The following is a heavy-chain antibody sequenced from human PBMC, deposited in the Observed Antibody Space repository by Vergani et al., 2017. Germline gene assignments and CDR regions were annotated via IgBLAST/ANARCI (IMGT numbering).Heavy chain of an antibody. Sequence: QVQLQQWGAGLLKPSETLSLNCAVYGGSFSGYYWSWIRQPPGKGLEWIGEINHSGSTNYNPSLKSRVTISVDTSKNQFSLKLSSVTAADTAVYYCAREYRAYCGGDCYLSYWGQGTLVTVSS. CDR1: GGSFSGYY. CDR2: INHSGST. CDR3: AREYRAYCGGDCYLSY. D-gene: IGHD2-21*02. V-gene: IGHV4-34*01. J-gene: IGHJ4*02.